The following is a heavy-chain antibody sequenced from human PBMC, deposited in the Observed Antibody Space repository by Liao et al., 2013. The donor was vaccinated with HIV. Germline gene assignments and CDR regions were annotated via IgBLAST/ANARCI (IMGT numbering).Heavy chain of an antibody. J-gene: IGHJ3*02. Sequence: QVQLQESGPGLVKPSETLSLTCTVSGGSISSYYWSWIRQPPEKGLEWIGYIYYSGSTNYNPSLKSRVTISVDTSKNQFSLKLTSVTAADTAVYYCARSPRRGGLVGLDAFDIWGQGTMVTVSS. V-gene: IGHV4-59*01. D-gene: IGHD1-26*01. CDR3: ARSPRRGGLVGLDAFDI. CDR2: IYYSGST. CDR1: GGSISSYY.